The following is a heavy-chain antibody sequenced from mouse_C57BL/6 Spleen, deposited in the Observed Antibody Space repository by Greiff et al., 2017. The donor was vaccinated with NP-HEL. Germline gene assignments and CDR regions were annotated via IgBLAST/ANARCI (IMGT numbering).Heavy chain of an antibody. CDR1: GFTFSSYG. V-gene: IGHV5-6*01. J-gene: IGHJ3*01. D-gene: IGHD1-1*01. CDR2: ISSGGSYT. CDR3: ARHYYGSSFLAY. Sequence: EVMLVESGGDLVKPGGSLKLSCAASGFTFSSYGMSWVRQTPDKRLEWVATISSGGSYTYYPDRVKGRFTISRDNAKNTLYLQMSSLKSEDTAMYYCARHYYGSSFLAYWGQGTLVTVSA.